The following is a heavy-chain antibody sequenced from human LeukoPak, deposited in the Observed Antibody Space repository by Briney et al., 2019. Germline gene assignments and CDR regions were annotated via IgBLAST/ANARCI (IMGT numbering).Heavy chain of an antibody. CDR2: SNPSGGST. Sequence: ASVKVSCKASGYTFTSYYMHLVRQAPGQGLEWMGISNPSGGSTSYAQKFQGRVTMTRDTSTSTVYMELSSLRSEDTAVYYCARDPRNRYSGSYSTLDYWGQGTLVTVSS. J-gene: IGHJ4*02. CDR3: ARDPRNRYSGSYSTLDY. CDR1: GYTFTSYY. D-gene: IGHD1-26*01. V-gene: IGHV1-46*01.